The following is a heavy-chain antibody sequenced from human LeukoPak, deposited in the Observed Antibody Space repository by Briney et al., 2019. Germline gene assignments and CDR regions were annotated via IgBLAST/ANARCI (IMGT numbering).Heavy chain of an antibody. V-gene: IGHV3-30*03. J-gene: IGHJ4*02. CDR2: ISYDGSNK. Sequence: GRSLRLSCAASGFTFSSYGMHWVRQAPGKGLEWVAVISYDGSNKYYADSVKGRFTISRDNSKNTLNLQMNSLRAEDTAVYYCARDGDYWGQGTLVTVSS. CDR1: GFTFSSYG. CDR3: ARDGDY.